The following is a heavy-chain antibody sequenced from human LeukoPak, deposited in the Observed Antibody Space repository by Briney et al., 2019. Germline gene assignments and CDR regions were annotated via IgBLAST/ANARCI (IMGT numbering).Heavy chain of an antibody. J-gene: IGHJ6*02. CDR3: ARDPVIYGMDV. CDR1: GGSIRSSYYY. D-gene: IGHD2-21*01. Sequence: SETLSLTCTVSGGSIRSSYYYWGWIRQPPGKGLEWIGYIYYSGSTNYNPSLKSRVTISVDTSKNQFSLKLSSVTAADTAVYYCARDPVIYGMDVWGQGTTVTVSS. V-gene: IGHV4-61*01. CDR2: IYYSGST.